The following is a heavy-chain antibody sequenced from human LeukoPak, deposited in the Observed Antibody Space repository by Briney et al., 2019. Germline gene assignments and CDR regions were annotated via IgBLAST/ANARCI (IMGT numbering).Heavy chain of an antibody. CDR1: GYTFTSYD. CDR3: ARVFDDIVGASDAFDI. Sequence: ASVKVSCKASGYTFTSYDINWVRQATGQGLEWMGWMNPNSGNTGYAQKFQGRVTITADESTSTAYMELSSLRSEDTAVYYCARVFDDIVGASDAFDIWGQGTMVTVSS. D-gene: IGHD1-26*01. CDR2: MNPNSGNT. V-gene: IGHV1-8*01. J-gene: IGHJ3*02.